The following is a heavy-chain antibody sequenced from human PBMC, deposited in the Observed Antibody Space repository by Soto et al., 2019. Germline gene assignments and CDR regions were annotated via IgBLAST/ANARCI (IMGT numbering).Heavy chain of an antibody. CDR1: GYTFTSYG. CDR3: ARDSRLGAVEYSSSS. J-gene: IGHJ5*02. D-gene: IGHD6-6*01. Sequence: ASVKVSCKASGYTFTSYGISWVRQAPGQGLEWMGWISAYNGNTNYAQKLQGRVTMTTDTSTSTAYMELRSLRSDDTALYYCARDSRLGAVEYSSSSWGQGTLVTVSS. V-gene: IGHV1-18*01. CDR2: ISAYNGNT.